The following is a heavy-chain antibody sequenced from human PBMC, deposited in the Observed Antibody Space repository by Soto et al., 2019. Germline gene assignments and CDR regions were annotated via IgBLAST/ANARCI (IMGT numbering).Heavy chain of an antibody. CDR2: TYYRSKWYK. J-gene: IGHJ5*02. D-gene: IGHD2-15*01. CDR3: VRTVGWLDP. CDR1: GDSVSSNSAA. V-gene: IGHV6-1*01. Sequence: SQTLSLTCAISGDSVSSNSAAWKCIRQSPSRGLEWLGRTYYRSKWYKEYAASVRSRITINPDTSKNQFSLQLNSVSPEDTAVYYCVRTVGWLDPWGQGILVTVSS.